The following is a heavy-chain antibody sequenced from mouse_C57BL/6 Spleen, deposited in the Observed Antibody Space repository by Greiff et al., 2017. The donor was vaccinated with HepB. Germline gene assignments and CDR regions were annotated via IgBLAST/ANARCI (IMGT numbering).Heavy chain of an antibody. CDR1: GYTFTSYW. CDR3: ARSRTGTRYFDY. V-gene: IGHV1-55*01. D-gene: IGHD4-1*01. J-gene: IGHJ2*01. CDR2: IYPGSGST. Sequence: QVQLQQPGAELVKPGASVKMSCKASGYTFTSYWITWVKQRPGQGLEWIGDIYPGSGSTNYNEKFKSKATLTVDTSSSTAYMQLSSLTSEDSAVYYCARSRTGTRYFDYGGQGTTLTVSS.